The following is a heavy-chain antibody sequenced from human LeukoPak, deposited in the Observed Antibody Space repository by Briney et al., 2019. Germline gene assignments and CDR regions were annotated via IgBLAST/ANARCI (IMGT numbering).Heavy chain of an antibody. Sequence: SETLSLTCAVSGGSISSSYWWTWVRQPPGKGLEWIGEIYHSGSANYNPSLKSRLSMSLDKSRNQFSLKLTSVTAADTAVYYCGRGYWTGYHHLDFWGQGTLVTVSS. J-gene: IGHJ4*02. CDR2: IYHSGSA. V-gene: IGHV4-4*02. CDR3: GRGYWTGYHHLDF. D-gene: IGHD3/OR15-3a*01. CDR1: GGSISSSYW.